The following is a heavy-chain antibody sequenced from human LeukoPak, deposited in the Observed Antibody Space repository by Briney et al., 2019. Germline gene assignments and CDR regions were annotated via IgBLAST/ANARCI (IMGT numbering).Heavy chain of an antibody. J-gene: IGHJ4*02. CDR2: ISAYNGNT. Sequence: ASVKVSCKASGYTFTSYGISLVRQAPGQGLEWMGWISAYNGNTNYAQKLQGRVTMTTDTSTSTAYMELRSLRSDDTAVYYCAREMRYSSGWYSDYWGQGTLVTVSS. CDR1: GYTFTSYG. V-gene: IGHV1-18*01. CDR3: AREMRYSSGWYSDY. D-gene: IGHD6-19*01.